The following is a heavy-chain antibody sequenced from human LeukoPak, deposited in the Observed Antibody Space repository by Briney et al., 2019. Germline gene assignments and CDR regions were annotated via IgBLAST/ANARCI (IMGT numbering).Heavy chain of an antibody. V-gene: IGHV1-2*06. CDR1: GYTFTGYY. D-gene: IGHD3-3*01. CDR3: ARDQSLSRPFGRPGY. Sequence: ASVKVSRKASGYTFTGYYMHWVRQAPGQGLEWMGRINPNSGGTNYAQKFQGRVTMTRDTSISTAYMELSRLRSDDTAVYYCARDQSLSRPFGRPGYWGQGTLVTVSS. CDR2: INPNSGGT. J-gene: IGHJ4*02.